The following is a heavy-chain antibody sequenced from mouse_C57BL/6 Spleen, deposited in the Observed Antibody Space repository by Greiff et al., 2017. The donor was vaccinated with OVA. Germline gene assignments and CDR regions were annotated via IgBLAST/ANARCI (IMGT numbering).Heavy chain of an antibody. J-gene: IGHJ3*01. V-gene: IGHV1-82*01. CDR3: AREYYGSSYLAWFAY. CDR1: GYAFSSSW. CDR2: IYPGDGDT. D-gene: IGHD1-1*01. Sequence: VQLQQSGPELVKPGASVKISCKASGYAFSSSWMNWVKQRPGKGLEWIGRIYPGDGDTNYNGKFKGKATLTADKSSSTAYMQLSSLTSEDSAVYFCAREYYGSSYLAWFAYWGKGTLVTVSA.